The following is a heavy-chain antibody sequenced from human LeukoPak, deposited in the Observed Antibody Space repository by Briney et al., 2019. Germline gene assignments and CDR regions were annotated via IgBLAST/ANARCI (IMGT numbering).Heavy chain of an antibody. J-gene: IGHJ5*02. CDR1: GFTVSSNY. V-gene: IGHV3-66*02. CDR3: ARACRVVVVPAAPKKYWFDP. CDR2: IYSGGST. Sequence: GGSLRLSCAASGFTVSSNYMSWVRQAPGKGLEWVSVIYSGGSTYYADSVKGRFTISRDNSKNTLYLQMNSLRAEDTAVYYCARACRVVVVPAAPKKYWFDPWGQGTLVTVSS. D-gene: IGHD2-2*01.